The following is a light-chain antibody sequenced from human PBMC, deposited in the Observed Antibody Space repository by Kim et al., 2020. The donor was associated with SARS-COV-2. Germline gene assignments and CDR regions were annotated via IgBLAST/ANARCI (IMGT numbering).Light chain of an antibody. CDR3: QVWDSTSDHPGVV. J-gene: IGLJ2*01. V-gene: IGLV3-21*04. CDR1: NIGSKN. Sequence: GKTARITCGGNNIGSKNVHWYQKKPGQAPVLVIYYDSDRPSGIPERFSGYTSGNTATLTISRVEAGDEADYYCQVWDSTSDHPGVVFGGGTQLTVL. CDR2: YDS.